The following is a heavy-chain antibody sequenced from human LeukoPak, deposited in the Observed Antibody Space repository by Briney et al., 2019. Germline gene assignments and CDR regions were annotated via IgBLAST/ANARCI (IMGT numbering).Heavy chain of an antibody. CDR1: GFTFSSYA. CDR2: ISGSGGST. CDR3: AKDGYYDSSVIGGAFDI. D-gene: IGHD3-22*01. Sequence: GGSLRLSCAASGFTFSSYAMSWVRQAPGKGLEWVSAISGSGGSTYYADSVKGRFTISRDNSKNTLYLQMNSLRAEDTAVHYCAKDGYYDSSVIGGAFDIWGQGTMVTVSS. J-gene: IGHJ3*02. V-gene: IGHV3-23*01.